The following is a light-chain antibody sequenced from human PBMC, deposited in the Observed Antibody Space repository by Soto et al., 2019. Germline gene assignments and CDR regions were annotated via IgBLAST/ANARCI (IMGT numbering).Light chain of an antibody. Sequence: DIVLTQSPGTLSLYPGERAALSCRASQSVSSSYLAWYQQKPGQAPRLLIHGATTRATGIPARFSGSGSGTEFNFTISSLQSEDFAVYFCQQYNKWPRTFGQGTKVDIK. V-gene: IGKV3-15*01. CDR2: GAT. J-gene: IGKJ1*01. CDR1: QSVSSSY. CDR3: QQYNKWPRT.